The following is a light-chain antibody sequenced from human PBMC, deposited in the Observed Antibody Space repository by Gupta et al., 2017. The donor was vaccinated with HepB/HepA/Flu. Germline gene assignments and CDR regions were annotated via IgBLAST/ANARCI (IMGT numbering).Light chain of an antibody. CDR3: QKYDQPPT. CDR1: QAISNY. J-gene: IGKJ2*01. V-gene: IGKV1-33*01. Sequence: QIPQSPSSLSASVGAKVTITCQASQAISNYLNWYQKKPGKAPKLLFYDASNLETGVPSMSSGSGSGTDFIVIISRLQPEYIATYCCQKYDQPPTFGQGTKLEIK. CDR2: DAS.